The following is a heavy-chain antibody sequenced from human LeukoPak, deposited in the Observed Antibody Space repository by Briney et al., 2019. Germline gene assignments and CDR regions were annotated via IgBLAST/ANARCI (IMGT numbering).Heavy chain of an antibody. CDR3: ARRSGVARGNYGGNGRVDY. J-gene: IGHJ4*02. V-gene: IGHV3-30-3*01. Sequence: GGSLRLSCAASGFTFSSYAMHWVRQAPGKGLEWVAVISYDGSNKYYADSVKGRFTISRDNSKNTLYLQMNSLRAEDTAVYYCARRSGVARGNYGGNGRVDYWGQGTLVTVSS. D-gene: IGHD4-23*01. CDR1: GFTFSSYA. CDR2: ISYDGSNK.